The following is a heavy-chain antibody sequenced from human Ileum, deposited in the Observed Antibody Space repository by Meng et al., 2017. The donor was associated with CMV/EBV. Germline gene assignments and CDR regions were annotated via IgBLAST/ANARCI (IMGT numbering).Heavy chain of an antibody. V-gene: IGHV3-64*02. CDR1: GFTFSSYA. Sequence: GGSLRLSCAASGFTFSSYAMHWVRQAPGKGLEYVSAISSNGGSTYYADSVKGRFTISRDNSKNTLYLQMGSLRAEDMAVYYCARAHEGYYYYYGMDVWGQGTTVTGSS. CDR2: ISSNGGST. CDR3: ARAHEGYYYYYGMDV. J-gene: IGHJ6*01.